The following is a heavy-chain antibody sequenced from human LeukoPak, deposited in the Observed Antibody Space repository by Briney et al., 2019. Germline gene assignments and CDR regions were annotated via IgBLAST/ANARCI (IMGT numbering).Heavy chain of an antibody. Sequence: GGSLRLSCAASGFTFDDYAMHWVRQAPGKGLEWVSGISWNSGSIDYADSVKGRFTISRDNAKNSLYLQMNSLRAEDTAVYYCAELGITMIGGVWGKGTTVTISS. CDR3: AELGITMIGGV. D-gene: IGHD3-10*02. CDR1: GFTFDDYA. CDR2: ISWNSGSI. J-gene: IGHJ6*04. V-gene: IGHV3-9*01.